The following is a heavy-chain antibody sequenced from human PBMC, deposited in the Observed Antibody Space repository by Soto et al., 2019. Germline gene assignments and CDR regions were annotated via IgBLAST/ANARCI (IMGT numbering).Heavy chain of an antibody. CDR2: IYWDDDK. V-gene: IGHV2-5*02. J-gene: IGHJ6*02. Sequence: QITLKESGPTLVKPTQTLTLTCTFSGFSLSTSGVGVGWIRQPPGKALEWLALIYWDDDKRYSPSLKSRLTTTKHPPKHQRVLTMTNMDPVDTATYYCPHDHYGLDVWGQGTTVTASS. CDR1: GFSLSTSGVG. CDR3: PHDHYGLDV.